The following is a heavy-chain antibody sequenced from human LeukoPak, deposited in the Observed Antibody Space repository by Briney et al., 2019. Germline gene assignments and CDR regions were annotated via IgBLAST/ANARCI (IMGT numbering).Heavy chain of an antibody. CDR3: ARDRSAYYYDSSGYYSDAFDI. V-gene: IGHV3-53*01. Sequence: GGSLRLSCAASGFTVSSNYMSWVRQAPGKGLEWVSVIYSGGSTYYADSVKGRFTISRDNSKNTLYLQMNSLRAEDTAVYYCARDRSAYYYDSSGYYSDAFDIWGQGTMVTVSS. CDR2: IYSGGST. CDR1: GFTVSSNY. D-gene: IGHD3-22*01. J-gene: IGHJ3*02.